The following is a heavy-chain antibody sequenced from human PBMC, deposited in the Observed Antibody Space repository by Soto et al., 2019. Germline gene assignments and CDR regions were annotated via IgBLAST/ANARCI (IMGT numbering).Heavy chain of an antibody. CDR1: GYTFTSYD. Sequence: VSVKVSCKASGYTFTSYDINWVRQATGQGLEWMGWMNPNSGNTGYAQKFQGRVTMTRNTSISTAYMELSSLRSEDTAVYYCARGRRRALLWFGELLYGGDWFDPWGQGTLVTVSS. D-gene: IGHD3-10*01. CDR2: MNPNSGNT. J-gene: IGHJ5*02. V-gene: IGHV1-8*01. CDR3: ARGRRRALLWFGELLYGGDWFDP.